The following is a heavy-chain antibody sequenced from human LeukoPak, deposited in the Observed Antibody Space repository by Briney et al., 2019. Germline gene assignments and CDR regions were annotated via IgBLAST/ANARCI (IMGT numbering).Heavy chain of an antibody. Sequence: ASVKVSCKASGYTFTSYDINWVRQATGQGLEWMGWMNPNSGNTGYAQKFQGRVTMTRNTSISTAYMELSSLRSEDTAVYYCARGVVVPAAIYYYYYYGMDVWDQGTTVTVSS. CDR1: GYTFTSYD. CDR3: ARGVVVPAAIYYYYYYGMDV. D-gene: IGHD2-2*02. V-gene: IGHV1-8*02. CDR2: MNPNSGNT. J-gene: IGHJ6*02.